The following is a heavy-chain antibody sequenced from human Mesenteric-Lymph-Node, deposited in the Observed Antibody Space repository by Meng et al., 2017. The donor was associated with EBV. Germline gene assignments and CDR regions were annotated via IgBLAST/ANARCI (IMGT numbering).Heavy chain of an antibody. CDR3: ARGAIFGIVITYFNY. D-gene: IGHD3-3*02. J-gene: IGHJ4*02. CDR1: GGSFSGYH. V-gene: IGHV4-34*01. CDR2: ISQSGDT. Sequence: QGQLQQGGAGLLEPSETLSPPCEASGGSFSGYHWSWIRQPPGKGLEYIGEISQSGDTTYNPSLKSRVTISVDRSRNQFSLKMASVTAADTAVYYCARGAIFGIVITYFNYWSQGTLVTVSS.